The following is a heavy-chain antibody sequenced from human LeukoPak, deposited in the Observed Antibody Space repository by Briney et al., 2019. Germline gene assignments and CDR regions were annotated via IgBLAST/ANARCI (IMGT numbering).Heavy chain of an antibody. CDR1: GFSFSSCA. Sequence: PGGSLRLSCAASGFSFSSCAMSWVRQAPARGPEWVSSLRGNDETFYADSVKGRFTLSRDDSRNTVYLQLNNLRVEDTAIYYCARASWVSDPDAVRWGQGTQVTVSS. D-gene: IGHD3-10*01. J-gene: IGHJ4*02. CDR2: LRGNDET. V-gene: IGHV3-23*01. CDR3: ARASWVSDPDAVR.